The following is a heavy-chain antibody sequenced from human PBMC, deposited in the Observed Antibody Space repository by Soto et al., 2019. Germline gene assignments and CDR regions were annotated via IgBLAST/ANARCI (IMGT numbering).Heavy chain of an antibody. V-gene: IGHV3-23*01. D-gene: IGHD2-15*01. CDR2: ISGSGANT. J-gene: IGHJ6*02. Sequence: EVQLLESGGGLVQPGGSLRLSCAASGFTFTIYAMSWVRHAPGKGLEWVSGISGSGANTYYADSVKGRFTISRDNSKSTLYLQMNSLRAEDTAVYYCANNWDCSGGTCYSYYSYDVDVWGQGTTVTVSS. CDR3: ANNWDCSGGTCYSYYSYDVDV. CDR1: GFTFTIYA.